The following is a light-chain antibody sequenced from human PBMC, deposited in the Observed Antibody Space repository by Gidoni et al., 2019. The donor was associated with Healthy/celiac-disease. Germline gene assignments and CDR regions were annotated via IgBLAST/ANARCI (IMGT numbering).Light chain of an antibody. Sequence: SSELTQPSSVSVSPGQTARITCSGAVLAKKYARWFQKKPGQAPVLVIYKDSERPSGIPERCSGASSGTTVTLTISGAQVEDEADYYCYSAADNNVVFGGGTKLTVL. J-gene: IGLJ2*01. CDR3: YSAADNNVV. CDR1: VLAKKY. V-gene: IGLV3-27*01. CDR2: KDS.